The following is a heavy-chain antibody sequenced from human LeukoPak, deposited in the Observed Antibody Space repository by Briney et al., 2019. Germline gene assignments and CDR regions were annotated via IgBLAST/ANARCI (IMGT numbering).Heavy chain of an antibody. Sequence: QTGGSLRLSCAASGFTVSSYSMHWVRQAPGKGLEWVADIWSDGTKKYCADSVRGRFTISRDTSENTVYLQMNSLGDEDTAVYYCARDSDASGRHWYFDLWGRGTLVTVSS. V-gene: IGHV3-33*01. D-gene: IGHD3-10*01. CDR3: ARDSDASGRHWYFDL. J-gene: IGHJ2*01. CDR2: IWSDGTKK. CDR1: GFTVSSYS.